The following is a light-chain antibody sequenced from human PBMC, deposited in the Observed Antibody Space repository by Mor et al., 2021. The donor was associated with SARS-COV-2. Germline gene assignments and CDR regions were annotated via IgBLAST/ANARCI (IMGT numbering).Light chain of an antibody. Sequence: DASNLESGVPSRFSGSGFGRDFTLTISSLQPEDFATYYCQQFNSLPHTFGQGTRLEIK. J-gene: IGKJ5*01. CDR2: DAS. CDR3: QQFNSLPHT. V-gene: IGKV1-13*02.